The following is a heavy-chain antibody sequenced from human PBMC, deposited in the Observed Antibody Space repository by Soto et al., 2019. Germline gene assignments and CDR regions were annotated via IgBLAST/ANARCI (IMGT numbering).Heavy chain of an antibody. Sequence: GGSLRLSCSASGFTFSSYAMRWVRQAPGKGLEYVSAISSNGGSTYYADSVKGRFTISRDNSKNTLYLQMSSLRAEDTAVYYCVEDPRRRPAAIGDWFDPWGQGTLVTVSS. D-gene: IGHD2-2*01. J-gene: IGHJ5*02. CDR3: VEDPRRRPAAIGDWFDP. CDR1: GFTFSSYA. V-gene: IGHV3-64D*06. CDR2: ISSNGGST.